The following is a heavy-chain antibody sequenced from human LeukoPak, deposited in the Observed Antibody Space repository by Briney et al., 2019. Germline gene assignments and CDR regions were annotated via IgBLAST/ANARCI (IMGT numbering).Heavy chain of an antibody. CDR1: GGSISSYY. Sequence: SETLSLTCTVSGGSISSYYWNWIRQPPGKGLEWIGYIYYSGSTNYNPSLKSRVTISVDTSKNQFSLKLSSVTAADTAVYYCARSIVVSVNYFYYGMDVWGQGTTVTV. J-gene: IGHJ6*02. CDR2: IYYSGST. D-gene: IGHD3-22*01. V-gene: IGHV4-59*08. CDR3: ARSIVVSVNYFYYGMDV.